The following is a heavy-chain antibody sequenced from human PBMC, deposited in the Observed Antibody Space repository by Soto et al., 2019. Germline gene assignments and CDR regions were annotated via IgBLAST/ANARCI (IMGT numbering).Heavy chain of an antibody. V-gene: IGHV3-9*01. CDR2: ISWNSGSI. J-gene: IGHJ6*03. Sequence: GGSLRLSCAASGFTFDDYSMHWVRQAPGKGLEWVSGISWNSGSIGYADSVKGRFTISRDNAKNSLYLQMNSLRAEDTALYYCAKESSAYYYSYMDVWGKGTTVTVSS. CDR1: GFTFDDYS. CDR3: AKESSAYYYSYMDV.